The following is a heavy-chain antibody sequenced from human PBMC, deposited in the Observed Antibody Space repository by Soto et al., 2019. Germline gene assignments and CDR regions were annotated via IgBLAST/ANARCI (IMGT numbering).Heavy chain of an antibody. J-gene: IGHJ6*02. D-gene: IGHD3-3*01. CDR3: ASSYDFWSGYYTGDGMDV. CDR1: GYTFTSYG. Sequence: ASVKVSCKASGYTFTSYGISWVRQAPGQGLEWMGWISAYNGNTNYAQKLQGRVTMTTDTSTSTAYMELRSLRSDDTAVYYCASSYDFWSGYYTGDGMDVWGQGTTVTVSS. V-gene: IGHV1-18*01. CDR2: ISAYNGNT.